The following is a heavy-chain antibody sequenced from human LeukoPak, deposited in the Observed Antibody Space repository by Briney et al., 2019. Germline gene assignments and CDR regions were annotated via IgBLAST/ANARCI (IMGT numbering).Heavy chain of an antibody. CDR1: GYTFTGYY. V-gene: IGHV1-3*01. CDR2: INAGNGNT. D-gene: IGHD3-9*01. J-gene: IGHJ4*02. CDR3: ARDLLPYYDILTGQSDFDY. Sequence: ASVKVSCKASGYTFTGYYMHWVRQAPGQRLEWMGWINAGNGNTKYSQKFQGRVTITRDTSASTAYMELSSLRSEDTAVYYCARDLLPYYDILTGQSDFDYWGQGTLVTVSS.